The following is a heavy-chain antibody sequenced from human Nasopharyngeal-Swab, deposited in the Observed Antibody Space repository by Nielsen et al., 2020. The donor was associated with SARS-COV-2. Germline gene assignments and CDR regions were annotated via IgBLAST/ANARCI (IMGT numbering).Heavy chain of an antibody. CDR3: ARDQGYYDFWSGYPGGMDV. CDR2: ISGSGGST. J-gene: IGHJ6*02. V-gene: IGHV3-23*01. D-gene: IGHD3-3*01. Sequence: WIRQPPGKGLEWVSAISGSGGSTYYADSVKGRFTISRDNSKNTLYLQMNSLRAEDTAVYYCARDQGYYDFWSGYPGGMDVWGQGTTVTVSS.